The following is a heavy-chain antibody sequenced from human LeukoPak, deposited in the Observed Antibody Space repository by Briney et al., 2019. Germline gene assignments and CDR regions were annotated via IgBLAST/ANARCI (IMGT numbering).Heavy chain of an antibody. V-gene: IGHV1-18*01. Sequence: ASVRVSCKASGYTFTSYGISWVRQAPGQGLEWKSWISAYNGNTNYAQKLQGRVTMTTDTSTSTAYMELRSLRSDDTAVYYCATTLGGAGVFDYWGQGTLVTVSS. CDR3: ATTLGGAGVFDY. CDR1: GYTFTSYG. CDR2: ISAYNGNT. D-gene: IGHD6-19*01. J-gene: IGHJ4*02.